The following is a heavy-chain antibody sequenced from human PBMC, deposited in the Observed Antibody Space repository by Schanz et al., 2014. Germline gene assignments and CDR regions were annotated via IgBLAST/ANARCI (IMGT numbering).Heavy chain of an antibody. CDR1: EFTLSSYK. V-gene: IGHV3-21*01. CDR2: ISSSGSYI. Sequence: EVQLVESGGGLVKPGGSLRLSCEASEFTLSSYKMNWVRQAPGKGLEWVSSISSSGSYIHYADSVKGRFTISRDNAKNTLYLQMNSLRAEDTAVYYCARDSRPKYDFLTAYYSIDYWGQGTLVTVSS. CDR3: ARDSRPKYDFLTAYYSIDY. J-gene: IGHJ4*02. D-gene: IGHD3-9*01.